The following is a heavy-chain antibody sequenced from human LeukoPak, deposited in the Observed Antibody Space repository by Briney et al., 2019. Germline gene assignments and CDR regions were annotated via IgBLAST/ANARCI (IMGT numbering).Heavy chain of an antibody. D-gene: IGHD3-16*01. Sequence: GGSLILSCAASGFTFSNYAMSWVRQVPGRGLEWVSTISSRGDSTYDADSVKGRFTISRDNSKSTLYLQMNSLRADDTAVYYCARVGDWSNYFGMDAWGQGTTVSVSS. CDR3: ARVGDWSNYFGMDA. V-gene: IGHV3-23*01. J-gene: IGHJ6*02. CDR2: ISSRGDST. CDR1: GFTFSNYA.